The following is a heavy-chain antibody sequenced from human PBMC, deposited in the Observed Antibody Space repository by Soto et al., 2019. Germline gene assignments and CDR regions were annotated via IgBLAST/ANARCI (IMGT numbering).Heavy chain of an antibody. Sequence: PGGSLRLSCAASGFTFSSYGTHWVRQAPGKGLEWVAGICGGGSNTYYADSVKGRFTISRDNSKNTLYLQVNSLRAEDTAVYYCAKDQAAGGTISRYFQDWGQGTLVTVSS. D-gene: IGHD6-13*01. V-gene: IGHV3-33*06. CDR2: ICGGGSNT. CDR1: GFTFSSYG. J-gene: IGHJ1*01. CDR3: AKDQAAGGTISRYFQD.